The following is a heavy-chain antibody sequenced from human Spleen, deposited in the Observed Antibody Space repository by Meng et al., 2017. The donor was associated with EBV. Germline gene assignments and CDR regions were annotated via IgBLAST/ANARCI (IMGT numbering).Heavy chain of an antibody. D-gene: IGHD3-3*01. CDR3: AHSAYYDFWSGLYYFDY. CDR2: IYWDDAK. J-gene: IGHJ4*02. V-gene: IGHV2-5*02. Sequence: QYPLEQSGPSLAQPTQDLQLSCTCAGSSLSTSGVGVCWIRQPPGKALEWLVLIYWDDAKRYRPSLKSRLTVTKDTSKNQVVLTMTNMDPVDTATYYCAHSAYYDFWSGLYYFDYWGQGTLVTVSS. CDR1: GSSLSTSGVG.